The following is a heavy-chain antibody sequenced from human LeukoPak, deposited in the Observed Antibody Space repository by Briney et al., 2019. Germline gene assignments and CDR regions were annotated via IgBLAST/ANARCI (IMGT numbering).Heavy chain of an antibody. D-gene: IGHD6-13*01. CDR2: IYYSGST. Sequence: SETLSLTCTVSGGSISSYYWSWLRQPPGKGLEWIGYIYYSGSTNYNPSLKSRVTIPVDTSKNQFSLKLSSVTAADTAVYYCARVDSSSWYLTFDPWGQGTLVTVSS. CDR1: GGSISSYY. CDR3: ARVDSSSWYLTFDP. J-gene: IGHJ5*02. V-gene: IGHV4-59*01.